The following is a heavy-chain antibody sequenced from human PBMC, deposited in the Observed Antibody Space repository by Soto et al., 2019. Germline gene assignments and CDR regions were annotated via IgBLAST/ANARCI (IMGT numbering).Heavy chain of an antibody. CDR3: ARLAGGIAAAGHYYYYGMDV. CDR2: TYYRSKWYN. J-gene: IGHJ6*02. D-gene: IGHD6-13*01. V-gene: IGHV6-1*01. Sequence: SQTLSLTCATSGDSVSSNSAAWNWIRQSPSRGLEWLGRTYYRSKWYNDYAVSVKSRITINPDTSKNQFSLQLNSVTPEDTAVYYCARLAGGIAAAGHYYYYGMDVWGQGTTVTVSS. CDR1: GDSVSSNSAA.